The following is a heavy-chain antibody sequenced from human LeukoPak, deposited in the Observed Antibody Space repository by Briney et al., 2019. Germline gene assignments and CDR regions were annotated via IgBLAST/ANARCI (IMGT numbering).Heavy chain of an antibody. Sequence: PSETLSLTCTVSGGSISSSSYYWGWIRQPPGKGPEWIGSIYYSGSTYYNPSLKSRVTISVDTSKNQFSLKLSSVTAADTAVYYCARGGYGDYSSSRTFDYWGQGTLVTVSS. D-gene: IGHD4-17*01. CDR1: GGSISSSSYY. V-gene: IGHV4-39*07. CDR2: IYYSGST. CDR3: ARGGYGDYSSSRTFDY. J-gene: IGHJ4*02.